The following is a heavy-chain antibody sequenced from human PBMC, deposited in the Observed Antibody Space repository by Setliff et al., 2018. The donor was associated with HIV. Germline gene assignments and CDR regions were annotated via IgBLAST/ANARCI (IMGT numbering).Heavy chain of an antibody. CDR3: AREALAWYYYDSSGYSNWFDP. V-gene: IGHV1-18*01. J-gene: IGHJ5*02. Sequence: GASVKVSCKASGYTFSSYGISWVRQAPGQGLEWMGWISPSNGNTDYAQELQGRITLTTDTSTSTAYMELRSLRSDDTAVYYCAREALAWYYYDSSGYSNWFDPWGQGTLVTVSS. D-gene: IGHD3-22*01. CDR1: GYTFSSYG. CDR2: ISPSNGNT.